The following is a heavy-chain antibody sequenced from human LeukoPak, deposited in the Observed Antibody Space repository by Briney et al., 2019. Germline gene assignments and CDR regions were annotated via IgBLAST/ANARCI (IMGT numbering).Heavy chain of an antibody. V-gene: IGHV5-51*01. Sequence: GESLKIYCKASGYNFTNYWSGWVRQMPGKGLEWMGIIYPGDSDTRYSPSFQGQVTISADKSISTAYLQWNSLKASDTAMYFCARRENYYGSRSYFADAFGIWGQGTMVTVSS. CDR2: IYPGDSDT. J-gene: IGHJ3*02. D-gene: IGHD3-10*01. CDR3: ARRENYYGSRSYFADAFGI. CDR1: GYNFTNYW.